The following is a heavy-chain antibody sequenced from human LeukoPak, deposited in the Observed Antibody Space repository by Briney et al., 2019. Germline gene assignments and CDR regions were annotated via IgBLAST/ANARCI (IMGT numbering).Heavy chain of an antibody. V-gene: IGHV3-53*01. J-gene: IGHJ6*03. CDR2: IYSGGST. CDR1: GFTVSSNY. D-gene: IGHD3-10*02. Sequence: PGGSLRLSCAASGFTVSSNYMSWVRQVPGKGLEWVSVIYSGGSTYYADSVKGRFTISRDNSKNTLYLQMNSLRAEDTAVYYCALKGAVRAGDYYYMDVWGKGTTVTVSS. CDR3: ALKGAVRAGDYYYMDV.